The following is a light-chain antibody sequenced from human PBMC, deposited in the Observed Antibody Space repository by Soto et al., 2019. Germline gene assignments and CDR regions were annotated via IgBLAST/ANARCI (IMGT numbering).Light chain of an antibody. J-gene: IGLJ3*02. Sequence: QSALTQPASVAGSPGQSITISCTGTSRDVGSYNLVSWYQQHPGKAPKLMIFEVSQRPSGVSNRFSGSKSGDTASLTISGLQHEDEADYYCCSYAGSGLGVFGGGTKLTVL. V-gene: IGLV2-23*02. CDR2: EVS. CDR1: SRDVGSYNL. CDR3: CSYAGSGLGV.